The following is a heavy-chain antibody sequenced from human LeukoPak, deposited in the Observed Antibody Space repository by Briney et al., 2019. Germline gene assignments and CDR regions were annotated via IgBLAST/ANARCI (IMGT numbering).Heavy chain of an antibody. D-gene: IGHD4-11*01. CDR1: GFTFSSYS. Sequence: PGGSLRLSCAASGFTFSSYSMNWVRQAPGKGLEWVSSISSSSSYIYYADSVKGRFTISRDNAKNSLYLQMNSLRAEDTAVYYCARDRGYSNYHQGHWFDPWGQGTLVTVSS. J-gene: IGHJ5*02. CDR3: ARDRGYSNYHQGHWFDP. V-gene: IGHV3-21*01. CDR2: ISSSSSYI.